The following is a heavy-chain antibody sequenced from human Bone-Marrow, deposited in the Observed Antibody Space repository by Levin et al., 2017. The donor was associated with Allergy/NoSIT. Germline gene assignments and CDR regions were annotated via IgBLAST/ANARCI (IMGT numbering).Heavy chain of an antibody. Sequence: GGSLRLSCAASGFTFSGSAMHWVRQASGKGLEWVGRIRNEANSYATAYAASVKGRFTISRDDSQNTAYLQMNSLKIEDTAVYYCVSSEVPAAVGERADYWGQGTLVTVSS. CDR2: IRNEANSYAT. J-gene: IGHJ4*02. D-gene: IGHD2-2*01. CDR3: VSSEVPAAVGERADY. V-gene: IGHV3-73*01. CDR1: GFTFSGSA.